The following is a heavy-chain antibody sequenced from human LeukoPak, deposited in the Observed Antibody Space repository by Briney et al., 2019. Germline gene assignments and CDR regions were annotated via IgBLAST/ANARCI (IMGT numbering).Heavy chain of an antibody. D-gene: IGHD3-10*01. CDR2: ISTTGST. J-gene: IGHJ4*02. CDR1: GDSISRGSYY. CDR3: ARNSGASGTYSYYFDL. Sequence: SQTLSLTCTVSGDSISRGSYYCSWIRQPAAKGLEWIGRISTTGSTNYHPSLQSRITVSVDTSKNQLSPKLTSVTAADTAVYYCARNSGASGTYSYYFDLWGQGTVVTVSS. V-gene: IGHV4-61*02.